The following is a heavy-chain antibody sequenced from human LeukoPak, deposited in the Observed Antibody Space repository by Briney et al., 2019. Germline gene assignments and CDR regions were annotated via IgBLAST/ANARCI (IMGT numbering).Heavy chain of an antibody. D-gene: IGHD5-24*01. CDR1: GGSISSSSYY. V-gene: IGHV4-39*01. CDR2: IYYSGST. Sequence: KSSETLSLTCTVSGGSISSSSYYWGWIRQPPGKGLEWIGSIYYSGSTYYNPSLKSRVTISVDTSKNQFSLKLSSVTAADTAVYYCARLEMATINFDYWGQGTLVTVSS. CDR3: ARLEMATINFDY. J-gene: IGHJ4*02.